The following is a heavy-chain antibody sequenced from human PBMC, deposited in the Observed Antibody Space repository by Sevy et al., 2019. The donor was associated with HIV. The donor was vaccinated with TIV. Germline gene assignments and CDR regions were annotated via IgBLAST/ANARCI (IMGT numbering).Heavy chain of an antibody. CDR3: AKRLVSCDGMDV. J-gene: IGHJ6*02. CDR1: GFTFSSYY. CDR2: ISGISNYI. D-gene: IGHD3-10*01. Sequence: GGSLRLSCAASGFTFSSYYMNWVRQAPGKGLEWVSSISGISNYIYYADSVKGRFTISRDNAKNSLYLQMNCLRAEDTAVYYCAKRLVSCDGMDVWGQGTTVTVSS. V-gene: IGHV3-21*01.